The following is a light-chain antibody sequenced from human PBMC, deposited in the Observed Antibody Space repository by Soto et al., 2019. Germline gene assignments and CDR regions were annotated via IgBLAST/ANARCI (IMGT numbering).Light chain of an antibody. J-gene: IGKJ1*01. V-gene: IGKV3-11*01. CDR3: QQRNMWPRA. CDR1: QNIDSD. CDR2: DAS. Sequence: EIVLTQSPATLSLSPGERATLSCRAGQNIDSDLAWYQQRPGQPPRLLIYDASNRAPGIPARFGGSGSGADFTLSISSLEPEDFAVYHCQQRNMWPRAFGQGTKVDI.